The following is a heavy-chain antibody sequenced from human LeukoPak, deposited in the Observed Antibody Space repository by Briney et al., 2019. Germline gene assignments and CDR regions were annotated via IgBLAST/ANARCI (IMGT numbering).Heavy chain of an antibody. Sequence: GGSLRLSCTVSTFTFNKAWMNWVRQAPGKGLEWVSAISGSGGSTYYADSVKGRFTISRDNSKNTLYLQMNSLRAEDTAVYYCAKLNSYGYDYFDYRGQGTLVTVSS. D-gene: IGHD5-18*01. CDR3: AKLNSYGYDYFDY. CDR2: ISGSGGST. V-gene: IGHV3-23*01. CDR1: TFTFNKAW. J-gene: IGHJ4*02.